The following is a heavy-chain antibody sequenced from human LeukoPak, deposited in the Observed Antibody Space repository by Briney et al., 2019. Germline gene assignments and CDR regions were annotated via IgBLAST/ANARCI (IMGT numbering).Heavy chain of an antibody. V-gene: IGHV1-69*13. CDR3: AREPLGCSTSCWGWFDP. D-gene: IGHD2-2*01. CDR2: IIPIFGTA. CDR1: GGTFSSYA. J-gene: IGHJ5*02. Sequence: ASVKVSCKASGGTFSSYAISWVRQAPGQGLEWMGGIIPIFGTANYAQKFQGRVTVTADESTSTAYMELSSLRSGDTAVYYCAREPLGCSTSCWGWFDPWGQGTLVTVSS.